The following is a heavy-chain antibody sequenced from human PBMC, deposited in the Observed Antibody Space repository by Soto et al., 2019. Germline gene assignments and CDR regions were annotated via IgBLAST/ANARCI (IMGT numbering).Heavy chain of an antibody. V-gene: IGHV4-34*01. J-gene: IGHJ4*02. CDR3: ARVDPWSTSDDY. CDR1: GGSFSGYY. Sequence: PSETLSLTCAVYGGSFSGYYWSWIRQPPGKGLEWIGEINHSGSTNYNPSLKSRVTISVDTSKNQFSLKLSSVTAADTAVYYCARVDPWSTSDDYWGQGTLVTVSS. D-gene: IGHD1-1*01. CDR2: INHSGST.